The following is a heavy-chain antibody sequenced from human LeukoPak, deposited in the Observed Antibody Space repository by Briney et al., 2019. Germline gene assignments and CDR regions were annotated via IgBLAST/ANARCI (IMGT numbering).Heavy chain of an antibody. CDR3: ARDQRGGYCSSTSCPDYNWFDP. CDR2: ISSSSTYI. V-gene: IGHV3-21*01. CDR1: GFTFSSHA. D-gene: IGHD2-2*01. Sequence: GGSLRLSCVASGFTFSSHALSWVRQAPRKGLEWVSSISSSSTYIYYADSVQGRFTISRDNAKNSVYLQMNSLRAEDTAVYYCARDQRGGYCSSTSCPDYNWFDPWGQGTLVTVSS. J-gene: IGHJ5*02.